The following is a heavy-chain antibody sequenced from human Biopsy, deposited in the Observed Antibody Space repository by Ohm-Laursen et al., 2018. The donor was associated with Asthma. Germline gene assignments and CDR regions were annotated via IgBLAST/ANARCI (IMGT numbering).Heavy chain of an antibody. V-gene: IGHV3-21*04. Sequence: SLRLSCAASGFTFSSYSMNWVRQAPGKGLEWVSSISSSGRTKYPSESVLGRCTISRDNTQKSMTLELRSQRVEDTAIYYCARVLESSSSGTFYFFTLDVWGQGTPVAVSS. CDR3: ARVLESSSSGTFYFFTLDV. D-gene: IGHD3-22*01. J-gene: IGHJ6*02. CDR1: GFTFSSYS. CDR2: ISSSGRTK.